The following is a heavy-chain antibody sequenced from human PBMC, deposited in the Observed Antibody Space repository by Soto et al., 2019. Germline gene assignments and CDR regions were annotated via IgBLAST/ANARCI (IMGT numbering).Heavy chain of an antibody. V-gene: IGHV4-39*01. Sequence: SETLSLTCTVSGGSISSSSYYWGWIRQPPWKGLEWIGSIYYSGSTYYNPSLKSRVTISVDTSKNQFSLKLSSVTAADTAVYYCARQVREEWLPYYYYYGMDVWGQGXTVTVYS. CDR1: GGSISSSSYY. D-gene: IGHD3-3*01. CDR3: ARQVREEWLPYYYYYGMDV. J-gene: IGHJ6*02. CDR2: IYYSGST.